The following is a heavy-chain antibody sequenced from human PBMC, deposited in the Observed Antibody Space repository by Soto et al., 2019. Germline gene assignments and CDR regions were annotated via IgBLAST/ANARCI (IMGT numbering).Heavy chain of an antibody. CDR1: GFTFSSYA. Sequence: PGGSLRLSCAASGFTFSSYAMHWVRQAPGKGLEWVAVISYDGSNKYYADSVKGRFTISRDNSKNTLYLQMNSLRAEDTAVYYCARDKEGYSYGYFDYWGQGTLVTVSS. D-gene: IGHD5-18*01. J-gene: IGHJ4*02. CDR2: ISYDGSNK. CDR3: ARDKEGYSYGYFDY. V-gene: IGHV3-30-3*01.